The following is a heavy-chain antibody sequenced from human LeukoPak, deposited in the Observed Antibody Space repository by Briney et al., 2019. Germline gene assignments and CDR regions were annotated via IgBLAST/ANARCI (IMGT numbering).Heavy chain of an antibody. V-gene: IGHV3-48*02. CDR2: ISSSSSTI. CDR1: GFTFSSYS. Sequence: GGSLRLSCAASGFTFSSYSMNWVRQAPGKGLEWVSYISSSSSTIYYADSVKGRFTISRDNAKNSLYLQMNSLRDEDTAVYYCATRRWLQLFHEYYFDYWGQGTLVTVSS. CDR3: ATRRWLQLFHEYYFDY. J-gene: IGHJ4*02. D-gene: IGHD5-24*01.